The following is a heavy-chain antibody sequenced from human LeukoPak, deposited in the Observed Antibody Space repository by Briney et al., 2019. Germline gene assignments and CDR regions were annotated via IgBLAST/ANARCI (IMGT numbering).Heavy chain of an antibody. CDR3: ARHGSVAGSFDY. J-gene: IGHJ4*02. CDR2: IYYSGST. D-gene: IGHD6-19*01. V-gene: IGHV4-59*08. Sequence: SETLSLTCTGSGGSISSYYWSWIRQPPGKGLEWIGFIYYSGSTNYNPSLKSRVTISVDTSKNQFSLKLSSVTAADTAVYYCARHGSVAGSFDYWGQGTLVTVSS. CDR1: GGSISSYY.